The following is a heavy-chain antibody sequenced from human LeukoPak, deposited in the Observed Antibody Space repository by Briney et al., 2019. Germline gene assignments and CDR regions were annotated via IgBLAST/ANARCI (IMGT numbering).Heavy chain of an antibody. CDR1: GGSISSSSYY. CDR3: TREEGGTTVDY. Sequence: SETLSLTCTVSGGSISSSSYYWGWIRQPPGKGLEWIGSMFNSGSTYYNPSLKSRITISQDTSKNQFSLKVNSVTAADTAAYYCTREEGGTTVDYWGQGTLVTVSS. J-gene: IGHJ4*02. V-gene: IGHV4-39*07. CDR2: MFNSGST. D-gene: IGHD1-1*01.